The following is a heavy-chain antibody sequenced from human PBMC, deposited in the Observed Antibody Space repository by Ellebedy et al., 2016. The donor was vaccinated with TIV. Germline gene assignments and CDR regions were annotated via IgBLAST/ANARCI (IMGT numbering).Heavy chain of an antibody. D-gene: IGHD3-3*01. CDR3: ARHRVLRILDPRTGWFDP. V-gene: IGHV4-59*08. CDR2: IYYSGCT. J-gene: IGHJ5*02. CDR1: GCSISSYY. Sequence: MPSETLSLTCTASGCSISSYYWSWIRQPPGKGLEWIGYIYYSGCTNYNPSLKSRVTISVDTSKNQFSLKLSSVTAADTAVYYCARHRVLRILDPRTGWFDPWGQGTLVTVSS.